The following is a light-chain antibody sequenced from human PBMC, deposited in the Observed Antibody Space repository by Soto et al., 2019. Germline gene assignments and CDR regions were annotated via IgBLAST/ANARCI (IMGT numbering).Light chain of an antibody. J-gene: IGKJ3*01. CDR2: AAS. CDR1: QGISSY. Sequence: DIQLTQSPSSLSASVGDRVTITCRASQGISSYLAWYQQKPGKAPNLLIYAASTLQSGVPSMFRGSGSGTYCTINISSLQPEECANYYCCQLITYPFTFGPRTKVDIK. CDR3: CQLITYPFT. V-gene: IGKV1-9*01.